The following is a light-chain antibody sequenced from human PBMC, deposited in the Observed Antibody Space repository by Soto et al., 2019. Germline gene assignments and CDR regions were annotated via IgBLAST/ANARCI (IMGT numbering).Light chain of an antibody. Sequence: DIVMTQSPDSLAVSLGERATINCKSSQSVLYSSDNKNYLAWYQQKPGQPPKLLLYWASTRESGAPDRISGSGSGTDFTLTISSLQAEDVAVYSCQQYYSTPRTFGQGTKVEIK. J-gene: IGKJ1*01. CDR1: QSVLYSSDNKNY. CDR3: QQYYSTPRT. CDR2: WAS. V-gene: IGKV4-1*01.